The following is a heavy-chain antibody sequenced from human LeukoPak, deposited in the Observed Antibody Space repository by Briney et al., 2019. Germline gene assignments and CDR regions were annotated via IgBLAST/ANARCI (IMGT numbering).Heavy chain of an antibody. CDR1: GYTFTSYG. D-gene: IGHD1-26*01. J-gene: IGHJ3*01. CDR2: ISAYNGNT. V-gene: IGHV1-18*01. Sequence: ASVKVSCKASGYTFTSYGISWVRQAPGQGLEWMRWISAYNGNTNYAQKLQGRVTMTTDTSTSTAYMELRSLRSDDTAVYYCARDQGRYSGSMMAFDLWGQGTMVTVSS. CDR3: ARDQGRYSGSMMAFDL.